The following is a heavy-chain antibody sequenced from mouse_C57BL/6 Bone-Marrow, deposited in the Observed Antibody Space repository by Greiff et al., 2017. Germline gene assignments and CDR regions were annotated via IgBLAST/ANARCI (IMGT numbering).Heavy chain of an antibody. Sequence: EVQLQQSGPELVKPGASVKISCKASGYTFTDYYMNWVKQSHGKSLEWIGDINPNNGGTSYNQKFKGKATLTVDKSSSTAYMELRSLTSEDSAVYYCARDYYGSIPFAYWGQGTLVTVSA. V-gene: IGHV1-26*01. CDR2: INPNNGGT. CDR3: ARDYYGSIPFAY. J-gene: IGHJ3*01. CDR1: GYTFTDYY. D-gene: IGHD1-1*01.